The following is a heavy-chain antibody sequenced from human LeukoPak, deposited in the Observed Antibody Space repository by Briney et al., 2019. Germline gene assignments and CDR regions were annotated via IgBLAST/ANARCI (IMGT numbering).Heavy chain of an antibody. J-gene: IGHJ4*02. D-gene: IGHD3-10*01. CDR3: ARDYAGSPDY. CDR1: GFTFSTYW. Sequence: GGSLRLSCTASGFTFSTYWINWVRQSPGKGLVWVALINGDGSTTTHADSVKGRFTISRDNAENTAYLQMNSLGDEDTAVYFCARDYAGSPDYWGQGTLVTVSA. V-gene: IGHV3-74*03. CDR2: INGDGSTT.